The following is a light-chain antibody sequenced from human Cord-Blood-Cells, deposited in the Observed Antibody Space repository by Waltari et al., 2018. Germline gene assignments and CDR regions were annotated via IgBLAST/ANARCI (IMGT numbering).Light chain of an antibody. CDR1: SSDVGGYNY. CDR2: GVS. Sequence: QSALTQPASVSGSPGQSITISCTGTSSDVGGYNYVSWYQQHPGKAPKLMIYGVSNRPSGVSNRFSGSKSCNTASLTISERQAEDEADYYCSSYTSSSTWVFGGGTKLTVL. J-gene: IGLJ3*02. CDR3: SSYTSSSTWV. V-gene: IGLV2-14*03.